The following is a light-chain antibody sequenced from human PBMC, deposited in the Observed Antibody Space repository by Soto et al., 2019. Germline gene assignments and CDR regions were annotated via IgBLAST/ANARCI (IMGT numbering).Light chain of an antibody. CDR1: SSDVGGYNY. CDR3: SSYTTSNTRQIV. Sequence: ALTQPASVSGSPGQSITISCTGTSSDVGGYNYVSWYQHHPGKAPKLMIYDVSNQPSGVSNRFSGSKSGNTASLTISGLQPEDEADYYCSSYTTSNTRQIVFGTGTKVTVL. J-gene: IGLJ1*01. CDR2: DVS. V-gene: IGLV2-14*03.